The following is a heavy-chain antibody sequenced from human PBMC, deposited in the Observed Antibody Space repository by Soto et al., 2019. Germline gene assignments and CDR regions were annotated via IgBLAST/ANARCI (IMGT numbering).Heavy chain of an antibody. CDR1: GGFTSTNNW. CDR2: AYHSGST. Sequence: QLQLQESGPGLVRPSGTLSLTCAVSGGFTSTNNWWSWVRQPPGKGLEWIGDAYHSGSTEYNPSLQSRVSISVDKPKNQISLKLTSATAADTAVYYCARSPPSSYYGGSGTFDYWGQGTLVTVSS. D-gene: IGHD3-10*01. J-gene: IGHJ4*02. V-gene: IGHV4-4*02. CDR3: ARSPPSSYYGGSGTFDY.